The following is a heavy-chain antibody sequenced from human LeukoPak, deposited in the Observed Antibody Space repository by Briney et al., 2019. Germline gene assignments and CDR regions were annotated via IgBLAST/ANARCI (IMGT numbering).Heavy chain of an antibody. CDR2: ISGSGGST. D-gene: IGHD2-2*01. J-gene: IGHJ4*02. CDR3: AKGDIVVVPAANPH. CDR1: GFTFSSYA. Sequence: AGSLRRYCAASGFTFSSYAMSWVRPAPGKGLEWVSAISGSGGSTYYADSVKGRFTISRDNCKNTLYLQMNSLRAEDTAVYYCAKGDIVVVPAANPHWGQGTLVTVSS. V-gene: IGHV3-23*01.